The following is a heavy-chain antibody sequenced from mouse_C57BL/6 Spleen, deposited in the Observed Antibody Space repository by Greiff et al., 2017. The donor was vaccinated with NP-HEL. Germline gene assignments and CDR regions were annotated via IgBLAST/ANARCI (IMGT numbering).Heavy chain of an antibody. CDR3: ARSGYYGYDDDSLYAMDY. J-gene: IGHJ4*01. CDR1: GYAFSSYW. D-gene: IGHD2-2*01. CDR2: IYPGDGDT. V-gene: IGHV1-80*01. Sequence: VQLQQSGAELVKPGASVKISCKASGYAFSSYWMNWVKQRPGKGLEWIGQIYPGDGDTNYNGKFKGKATLTADKSSSTAYMQLSSLTSEDSAVYFCARSGYYGYDDDSLYAMDYWGQGTSVTVSS.